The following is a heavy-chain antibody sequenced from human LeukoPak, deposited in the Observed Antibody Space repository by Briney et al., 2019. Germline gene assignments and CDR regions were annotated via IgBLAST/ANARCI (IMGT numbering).Heavy chain of an antibody. Sequence: LGGSLRLSCAASGFTFSTYSMNWVRQAPGKGLEWVSYISSSSSSAYYADSVKGRFTISRDKSKNTLYLQMNSLRAEDTAVYYCARVGDPLKKSRMVRGALDYWGQGTLVTVSS. J-gene: IGHJ4*02. CDR3: ARVGDPLKKSRMVRGALDY. D-gene: IGHD3-10*01. CDR1: GFTFSTYS. CDR2: ISSSSSSA. V-gene: IGHV3-21*05.